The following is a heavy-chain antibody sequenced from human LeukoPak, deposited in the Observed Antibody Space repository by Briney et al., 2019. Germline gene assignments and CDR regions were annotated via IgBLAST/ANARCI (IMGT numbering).Heavy chain of an antibody. CDR2: IWYDGSNK. CDR3: AGEYGEYYYGMDV. J-gene: IGHJ6*02. V-gene: IGHV3-33*01. Sequence: GGSLRLSCAASGFTFSSYGMHWVRQAPGKGLEWVAVIWYDGSNKCYADSVKGRFTISRDNSKNTLYLQMNSLRAEDTAVYYCAGEYGEYYYGMDVWGQGTTVTVSS. D-gene: IGHD4-17*01. CDR1: GFTFSSYG.